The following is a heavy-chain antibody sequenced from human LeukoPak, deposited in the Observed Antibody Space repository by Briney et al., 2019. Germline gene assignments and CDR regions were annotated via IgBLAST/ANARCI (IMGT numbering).Heavy chain of an antibody. CDR1: GFTFSSYG. CDR3: AKDKITLVRGVIIRDAFDI. J-gene: IGHJ3*02. D-gene: IGHD3-10*01. Sequence: GGSLRLSCAASGFTFSSYGMHWVRQAPGKGLEWVAIISYDGKNKYYADSVKGRFTISRDNSENTLYLQMNSLRAEDTAVYYCAKDKITLVRGVIIRDAFDIWGQGTMVTVSS. CDR2: ISYDGKNK. V-gene: IGHV3-30*18.